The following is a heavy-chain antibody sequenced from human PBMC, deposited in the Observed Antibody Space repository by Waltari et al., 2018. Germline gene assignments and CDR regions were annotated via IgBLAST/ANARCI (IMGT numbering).Heavy chain of an antibody. Sequence: QLVESGGDVLQPGGSLSLTCETSGFNFFNYDMNWVRQAPGKGLEWIAYNSNSGSRTFYSDSVRGRFTISRDDAKNSVFLQMNDLRVDDSGLYYCTRGLVGAPGWGQGTLVTVSS. D-gene: IGHD1-26*01. V-gene: IGHV3-48*03. CDR2: NSNSGSRT. CDR3: TRGLVGAPG. J-gene: IGHJ4*02. CDR1: GFNFFNYD.